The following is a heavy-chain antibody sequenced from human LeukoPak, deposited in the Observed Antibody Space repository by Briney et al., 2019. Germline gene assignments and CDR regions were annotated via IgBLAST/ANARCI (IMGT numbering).Heavy chain of an antibody. J-gene: IGHJ4*02. V-gene: IGHV3-7*03. CDR3: ARSVPYGTTWYGRSDC. CDR2: IKQDGSTQ. CDR1: GFPFNSYW. Sequence: GGSLRLSCTASGFPFNSYWMTWVSQTRGKGLEWVANIKQDGSTQYYVDSVKGRFTISRDNAMNSLYLQMNSLRVEDTAIYYCARSVPYGTTWYGRSDCWGQGTLVTVSS. D-gene: IGHD6-13*01.